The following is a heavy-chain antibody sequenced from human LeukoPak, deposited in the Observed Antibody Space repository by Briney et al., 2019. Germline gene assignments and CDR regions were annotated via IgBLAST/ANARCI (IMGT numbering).Heavy chain of an antibody. J-gene: IGHJ3*02. Sequence: GGSLSLSHAADAFIISSYTMGWVRQAPGQGLEWVSAISGSGTRTYYADSVKGRFTISRDNSKNTLYLKMTSLRAEDTAVYDCAILFCYSSGYYYNDIENSFDIWGQGTMVTVSS. CDR1: AFIISSYT. V-gene: IGHV3-23*01. CDR2: ISGSGTRT. D-gene: IGHD3-10*01. CDR3: AILFCYSSGYYYNDIENSFDI.